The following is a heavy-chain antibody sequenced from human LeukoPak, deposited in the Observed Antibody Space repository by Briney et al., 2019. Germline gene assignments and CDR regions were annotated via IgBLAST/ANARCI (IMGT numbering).Heavy chain of an antibody. J-gene: IGHJ6*03. Sequence: SQTPSLTCTVSGGSVSSGSFYWSWIRQPAGKGLEWIGRIFTSGSANYNPSLKSRVTISVDTSKNQFSLKLSSVTAADTAVYYCARGHSIEPYYYYYYMDVWGKGTTVTVSS. CDR2: IFTSGSA. CDR3: ARGHSIEPYYYYYYMDV. V-gene: IGHV4-61*02. D-gene: IGHD4-11*01. CDR1: GGSVSSGSFY.